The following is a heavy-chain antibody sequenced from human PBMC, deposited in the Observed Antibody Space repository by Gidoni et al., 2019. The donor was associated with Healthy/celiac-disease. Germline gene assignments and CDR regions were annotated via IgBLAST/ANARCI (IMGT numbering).Heavy chain of an antibody. CDR3: ARYCSSTSGSNRNFDY. V-gene: IGHV4-30-4*01. Sequence: QVQLQESGPGLVKPSQTLSLTCTVSGGSISRGDYYWSWSRQPPGKGLEWIGYIYYSGSTYYNPSLKSRVTISVDTSKNQFSLKLSSVTAADTAVYYCARYCSSTSGSNRNFDYWSQGTLVTVSS. D-gene: IGHD2-2*01. CDR1: GGSISRGDYY. J-gene: IGHJ4*02. CDR2: IYYSGST.